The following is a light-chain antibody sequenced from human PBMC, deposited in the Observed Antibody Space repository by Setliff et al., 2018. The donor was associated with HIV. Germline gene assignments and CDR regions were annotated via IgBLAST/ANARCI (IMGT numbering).Light chain of an antibody. CDR2: GAS. Sequence: EIVMTQSPATLSVSPGERATLSCRASQSISSYLAWYQQKPGQAPRLLIYGASTRATGIPARFSGSGSGTEFTLTISSLQSEDFAVYYCQQYNNWPQTFGQGTKVDIK. J-gene: IGKJ1*01. CDR3: QQYNNWPQT. CDR1: QSISSY. V-gene: IGKV3-15*01.